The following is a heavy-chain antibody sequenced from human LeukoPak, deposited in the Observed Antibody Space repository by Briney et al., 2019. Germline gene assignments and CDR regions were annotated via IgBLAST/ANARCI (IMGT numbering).Heavy chain of an antibody. V-gene: IGHV3-23*01. CDR2: ISGSGGST. CDR1: GFTFSNYA. J-gene: IGHJ4*02. D-gene: IGHD2-15*01. CDR3: AKDLVVAATTLYFDY. Sequence: PGGSLRLSCAASGFTFSNYAMSWVRQAPGKGLEWVSAISGSGGSTYYADSVKGRFSISRDNSKNTLYLQMNSLRAVDTAVYYCAKDLVVAATTLYFDYWGQGALVTVSS.